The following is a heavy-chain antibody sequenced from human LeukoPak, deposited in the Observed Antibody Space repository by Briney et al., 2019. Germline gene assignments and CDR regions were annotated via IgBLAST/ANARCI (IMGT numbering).Heavy chain of an antibody. Sequence: GGSLRLSCAASGFIFSRYEMNWVRQAPGKGLEWVSYISSGGSTIYYADSVKGRFTISRDNAKNSLYLQMNSLRAENTADYYGARVGYCSGGSCWVLDYWGQGTLVTVSS. J-gene: IGHJ4*02. CDR2: ISSGGSTI. CDR3: ARVGYCSGGSCWVLDY. V-gene: IGHV3-48*03. CDR1: GFIFSRYE. D-gene: IGHD2-15*01.